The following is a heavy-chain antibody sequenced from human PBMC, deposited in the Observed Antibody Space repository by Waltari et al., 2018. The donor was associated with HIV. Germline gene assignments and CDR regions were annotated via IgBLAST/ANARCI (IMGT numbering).Heavy chain of an antibody. CDR1: GGTFSSYG. CDR2: IIPIYRTA. V-gene: IGHV1-69*12. CDR3: VKDASPNGGPSSLGDAFDI. J-gene: IGHJ3*02. D-gene: IGHD2-8*01. Sequence: QVQLVQSGAEVKKPGSSVKVSCKASGGTFSSYGISWVRQAPGQGLEWMGGIIPIYRTATYAHKFQGRVTITADESTSTAYMELSSLRSEDTAMFFCVKDASPNGGPSSLGDAFDIWGQGTMVTVSS.